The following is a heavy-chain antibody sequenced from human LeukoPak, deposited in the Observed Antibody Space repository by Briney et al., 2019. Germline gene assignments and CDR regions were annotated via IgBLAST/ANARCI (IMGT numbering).Heavy chain of an antibody. D-gene: IGHD6-19*01. J-gene: IGHJ4*02. Sequence: QAGGSLRLSCAASGFTFDDYAMPWVRQAPGKGLEWVSGISWNSGSIGYADSVKGRFTISRDNAKNSLYLQMNSLRAEDTALYYCAKADLNPAFDYWGQGTLVTVSS. CDR2: ISWNSGSI. CDR1: GFTFDDYA. V-gene: IGHV3-9*01. CDR3: AKADLNPAFDY.